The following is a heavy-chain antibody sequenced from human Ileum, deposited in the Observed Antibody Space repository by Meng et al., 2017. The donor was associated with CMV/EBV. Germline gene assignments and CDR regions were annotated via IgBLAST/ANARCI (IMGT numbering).Heavy chain of an antibody. V-gene: IGHV3-21*04. J-gene: IGHJ5*02. CDR3: ARDYCSSTSCYRLGL. CDR1: GFTFSSYN. Sequence: GGSLRLSCAASGFTFSSYNMHWVRQAPGWGLEWVSSISTTSTYIYYAGSVKGRFTISRDNAKNSLCLQMNSLRAEDTAVYYCARDYCSSTSCYRLGLWGQGTLVTVSS. D-gene: IGHD2-2*01. CDR2: ISTTSTYI.